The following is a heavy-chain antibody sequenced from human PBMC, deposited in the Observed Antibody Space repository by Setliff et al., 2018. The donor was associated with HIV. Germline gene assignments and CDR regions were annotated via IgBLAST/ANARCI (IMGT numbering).Heavy chain of an antibody. CDR3: ARGREDWQQLVLNWFDP. CDR1: GESFSGYY. J-gene: IGHJ5*02. V-gene: IGHV4-34*01. Sequence: SETLSLTCAVYGESFSGYYWTWNRQPPGKGLEWIGEINHNRSTNHNPSLKSRVTISVDTSKNQFSLKLTSVTAADTAVYYCARGREDWQQLVLNWFDPWGQGTLVTVSS. CDR2: INHNRST. D-gene: IGHD6-13*01.